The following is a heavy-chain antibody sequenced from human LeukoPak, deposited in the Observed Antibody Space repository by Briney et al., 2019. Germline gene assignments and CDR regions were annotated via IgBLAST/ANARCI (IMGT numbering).Heavy chain of an antibody. CDR2: INPSGGST. D-gene: IGHD1-1*01. Sequence: ASVTVSCQASGYTFTSYYMHWVRQAPGQGLEWMGIINPSGGSTSYAQKFEGRVAMTRDMSTITVYMELSSLRSEDTAVYYCARESRTGTTVRVALDWFDPWGQGTLVTVSS. CDR1: GYTFTSYY. V-gene: IGHV1-46*01. J-gene: IGHJ5*02. CDR3: ARESRTGTTVRVALDWFDP.